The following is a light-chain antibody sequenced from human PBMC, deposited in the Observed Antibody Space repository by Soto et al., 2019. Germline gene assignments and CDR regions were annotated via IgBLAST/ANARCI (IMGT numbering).Light chain of an antibody. V-gene: IGLV2-14*01. CDR3: SSYISSSIDYV. J-gene: IGLJ1*01. CDR2: EVS. CDR1: SSDVGGYNY. Sequence: QSALTQPASVSGSPGQSITISCTGTSSDVGGYNYVSWYQQHPGKAPKLMIYEVSNRPSGVSNRFSGSKSGNTASLTIPGLQAEDEADYYCSSYISSSIDYVFGTGTKLTVL.